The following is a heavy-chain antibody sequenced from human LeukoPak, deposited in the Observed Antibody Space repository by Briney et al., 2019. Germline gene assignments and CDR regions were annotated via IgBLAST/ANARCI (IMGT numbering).Heavy chain of an antibody. J-gene: IGHJ4*02. CDR1: GFTFSSYA. CDR2: ISDSGGST. V-gene: IGHV3-23*01. CDR3: AKIEVVQHQPRYFFDY. D-gene: IGHD2-21*01. Sequence: AGGSLRLSCAASGFTFSSYAMGWVRQAPGKGLEWVSAISDSGGSTYYADSVKGRFTISRDNSKSTLSLQMSSLRAEDTAVYYCAKIEVVQHQPRYFFDYWGQGTLVTVSS.